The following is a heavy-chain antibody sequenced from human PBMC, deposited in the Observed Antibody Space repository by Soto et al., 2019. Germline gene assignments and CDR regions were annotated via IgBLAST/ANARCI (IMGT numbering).Heavy chain of an antibody. D-gene: IGHD3-10*01. J-gene: IGHJ4*02. CDR1: GFTFSSYA. Sequence: PGGSLRLSCAASGFTFSSYAMHWVRQAPGKGLEWVEVISYDGSNKYYADSVKGRFTISRDNSKNTLYLQMNSLRAEDTAVYFCARVVGLRTGHFDYWGQGTLVTVSS. V-gene: IGHV3-30-3*01. CDR2: ISYDGSNK. CDR3: ARVVGLRTGHFDY.